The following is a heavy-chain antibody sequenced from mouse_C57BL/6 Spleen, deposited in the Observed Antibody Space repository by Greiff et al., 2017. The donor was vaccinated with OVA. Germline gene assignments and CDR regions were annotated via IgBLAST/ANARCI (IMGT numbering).Heavy chain of an antibody. CDR2: INPGSGGT. CDR3: ARSYSNYVDYFDY. J-gene: IGHJ2*01. V-gene: IGHV1-54*01. D-gene: IGHD2-5*01. CDR1: GYAFTNYL. Sequence: QVQLQQSGAELVRPGTSVKVSCKASGYAFTNYLIEWVKQRPGQGLEWIGVINPGSGGTNYNEKFKGKATLTADKSSSTAYMQLSSLTSEDSAVYFGARSYSNYVDYFDYWGQGTTLTVSS.